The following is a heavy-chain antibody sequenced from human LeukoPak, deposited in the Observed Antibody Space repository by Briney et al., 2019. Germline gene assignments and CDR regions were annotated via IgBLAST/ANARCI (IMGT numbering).Heavy chain of an antibody. D-gene: IGHD4-4*01. CDR3: ARIPSGEPYQNDYSNPVNDY. V-gene: IGHV3-21*01. Sequence: PGGSLRLSCAASGFTFSSYSMNWVRQAPGKGLEWVSSISSSSYIYYADSVKGRFTISRDNVKNSLYLQMNSLRAEDTAVYYCARIPSGEPYQNDYSNPVNDYWGQGTLVTVSS. CDR2: ISSSSYI. J-gene: IGHJ4*02. CDR1: GFTFSSYS.